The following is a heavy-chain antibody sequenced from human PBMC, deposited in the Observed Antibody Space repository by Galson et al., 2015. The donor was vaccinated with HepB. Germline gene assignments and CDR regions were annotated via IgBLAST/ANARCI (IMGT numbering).Heavy chain of an antibody. CDR1: GYTFTSYG. CDR2: ISAYNGNT. CDR3: ARDVRPAGYSSGWYPTNYYYSCMNV. D-gene: IGHD6-19*01. Sequence: SVKVSCKASGYTFTSYGVSWVRQAPGQGLEWMGWISAYNGNTNYAQKLKGRVTMTTDTSTSTAYMEMRSLRSDDTAVYYCARDVRPAGYSSGWYPTNYYYSCMNVWCQGTTVTVSS. V-gene: IGHV1-18*04. J-gene: IGHJ6*02.